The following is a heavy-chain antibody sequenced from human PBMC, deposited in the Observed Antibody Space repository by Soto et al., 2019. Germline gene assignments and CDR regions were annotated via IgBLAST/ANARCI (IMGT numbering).Heavy chain of an antibody. J-gene: IGHJ6*02. V-gene: IGHV3-7*03. Sequence: DVRLVESGGGLVQPGGSLRLSCAASSFTFSSYWLSWVRQAPGKGLEWVATIKQDGSENYYVDSVKGRFTISRDNAKNSLYLQVSSLRADDTAVYYCARDGPFISVAAPAFQYAMDVWGQGTTVTVS. D-gene: IGHD6-19*01. CDR3: ARDGPFISVAAPAFQYAMDV. CDR2: IKQDGSEN. CDR1: SFTFSSYW.